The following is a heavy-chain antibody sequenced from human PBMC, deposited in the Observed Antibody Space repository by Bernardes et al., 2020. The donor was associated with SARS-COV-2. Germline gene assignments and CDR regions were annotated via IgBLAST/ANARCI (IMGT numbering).Heavy chain of an antibody. CDR2: IKQDGTEK. CDR3: ARERAVNWFDP. V-gene: IGHV3-7*01. CDR1: RFTFSSYW. J-gene: IGHJ5*02. Sequence: GSLRLSCAASRFTFSSYWMSWVRQAPGKGLEWVANIKQDGTEKFYVDSVKGRFTISRDNAKNSLYLQMNSLRAEDTAVYFCARERAVNWFDPWGQGTLVTVSS. D-gene: IGHD6-19*01.